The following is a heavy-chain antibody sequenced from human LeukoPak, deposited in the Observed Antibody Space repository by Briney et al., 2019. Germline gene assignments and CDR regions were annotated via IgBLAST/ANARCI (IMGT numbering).Heavy chain of an antibody. D-gene: IGHD2-15*01. J-gene: IGHJ5*02. CDR3: AISLGYCSGGSCYNWFDP. V-gene: IGHV4-4*07. Sequence: SETLTLTCTVSGGSISSYYWSWIRQPAGKGLEWIGRIYTSGSTNYNPSLKSRVTMSVDTSTNQFSLKLSSVTAADTAVYYCAISLGYCSGGSCYNWFDPWGQGTLVTVSS. CDR2: IYTSGST. CDR1: GGSISSYY.